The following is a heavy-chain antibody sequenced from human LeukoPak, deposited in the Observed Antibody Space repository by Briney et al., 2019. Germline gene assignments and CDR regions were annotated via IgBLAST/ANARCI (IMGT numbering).Heavy chain of an antibody. Sequence: PGGSLRLSCAASGFTFSSYSMNWVRQAPGKGLEWVSSISSSSSYIYYADSVKGRFTISRDNAKNSPYLQMNSLRAEDTAVYYCARGLRGGGSSSWYFDYWGQGTLVTVSS. V-gene: IGHV3-21*01. CDR2: ISSSSSYI. D-gene: IGHD6-13*01. CDR1: GFTFSSYS. J-gene: IGHJ4*02. CDR3: ARGLRGGGSSSWYFDY.